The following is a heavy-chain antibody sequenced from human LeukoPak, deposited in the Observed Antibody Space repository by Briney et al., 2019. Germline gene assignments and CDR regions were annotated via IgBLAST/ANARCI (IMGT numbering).Heavy chain of an antibody. V-gene: IGHV3-15*01. CDR2: IKSKSDGGTT. Sequence: GGSLRLSCAASGFTFSDYYMSWIRQAPGKGLEWVGRIKSKSDGGTTDYAAPAKGRFTISRDDLKNTLYLQMNSLKTEDTAVYYCTTADSLLLEYWGQGTLVTVSS. CDR3: TTADSLLLEY. CDR1: GFTFSDYY. J-gene: IGHJ4*02. D-gene: IGHD3-3*01.